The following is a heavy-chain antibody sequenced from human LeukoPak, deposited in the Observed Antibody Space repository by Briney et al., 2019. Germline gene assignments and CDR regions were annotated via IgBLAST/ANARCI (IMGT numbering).Heavy chain of an antibody. CDR1: GFTVSSNY. Sequence: PGGSLRLSCVASGFTVSSNYMSWVRQAPGKGLEWVSVIYSGGSTYYADSVKGRFTISRDNSKNTLYLQMNSLRAEDTAVYYCARAGRALWFGELYLDYWGQGTLVTVSS. CDR3: ARAGRALWFGELYLDY. CDR2: IYSGGST. J-gene: IGHJ4*02. D-gene: IGHD3-10*01. V-gene: IGHV3-66*01.